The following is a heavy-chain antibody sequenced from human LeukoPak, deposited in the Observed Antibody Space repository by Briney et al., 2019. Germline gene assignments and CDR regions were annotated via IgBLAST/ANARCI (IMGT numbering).Heavy chain of an antibody. V-gene: IGHV3-73*01. CDR2: IDKKDKGYATAT. CDR1: GFTFSGSA. Sequence: GGSLKLSCAASGFTFSGSAIHWVRQSSGEGLEWVGQIDKKDKGYATATAYAASVKGRFTISRDDSKNTLYLQMNSLRAEDTAVYYCASPLYYYDSSGPPGYWGQGTLVTVSS. CDR3: ASPLYYYDSSGPPGY. D-gene: IGHD3-22*01. J-gene: IGHJ4*02.